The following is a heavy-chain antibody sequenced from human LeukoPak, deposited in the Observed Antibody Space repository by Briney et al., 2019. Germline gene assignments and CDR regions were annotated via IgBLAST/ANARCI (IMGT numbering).Heavy chain of an antibody. V-gene: IGHV3-49*03. D-gene: IGHD1-7*01. CDR1: GFAFGDYA. CDR3: SRGRSTTLDY. Sequence: QTGGSLRLSCTASGFAFGDYAVSWFRQPPGKGLEWVGFVRSRAFGETTDYAAPVKGRFIISRDDSKTIAYLQMDSLKTEDTAVYYCSRGRSTTLDYWGQGTQVTVSS. J-gene: IGHJ4*02. CDR2: VRSRAFGETT.